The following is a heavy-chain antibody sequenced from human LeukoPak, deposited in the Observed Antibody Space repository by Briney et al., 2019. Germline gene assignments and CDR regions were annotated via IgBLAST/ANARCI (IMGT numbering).Heavy chain of an antibody. V-gene: IGHV4-31*03. D-gene: IGHD3-9*01. CDR3: ARDLTGLNWFDP. J-gene: IGHJ5*02. Sequence: SQTLSLTCSVSGGSISSGGYYWNWIRQHPGKGLEWIGHIYYSGSTSYNPSLRSRVTIAADTSKNQFSLRLSSVTAADTAVYYCARDLTGLNWFDPWGQGTLVTVSS. CDR2: IYYSGST. CDR1: GGSISSGGYY.